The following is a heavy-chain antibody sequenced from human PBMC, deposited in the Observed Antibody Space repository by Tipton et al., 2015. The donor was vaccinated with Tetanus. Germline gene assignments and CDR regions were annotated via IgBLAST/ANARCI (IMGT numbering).Heavy chain of an antibody. D-gene: IGHD3-10*01. CDR1: GDSISSGDYY. J-gene: IGHJ3*02. Sequence: TLSLTCTVSGDSISSGDYYWAWIRQPPGRGLEWIGYIYYSGSTNYDPSLKSRVTISLDTSKNQFSLKMSSVTAADTAMYYCARVWFGDLFGVGAFDIWGQGTMVTVSS. V-gene: IGHV4-61*08. CDR3: ARVWFGDLFGVGAFDI. CDR2: IYYSGST.